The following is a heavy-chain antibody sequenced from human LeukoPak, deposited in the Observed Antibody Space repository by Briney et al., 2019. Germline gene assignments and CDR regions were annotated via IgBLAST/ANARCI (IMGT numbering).Heavy chain of an antibody. D-gene: IGHD3-22*01. V-gene: IGHV3-20*04. J-gene: IGHJ4*02. CDR2: VNWNGGST. CDR1: GFTFDDYA. CDR3: ARVGDSSGYYPPNNGFDY. Sequence: PGGSLRLSCAASGFTFDDYAMHWVRQGPGKGLEWVSGVNWNGGSTGYADSVKGRFTISRDNAKNSLYLQMNSLRAEDTALYYCARVGDSSGYYPPNNGFDYWGQGTLVTVSS.